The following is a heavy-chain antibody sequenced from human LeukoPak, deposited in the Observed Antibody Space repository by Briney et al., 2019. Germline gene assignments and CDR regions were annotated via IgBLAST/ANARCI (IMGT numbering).Heavy chain of an antibody. Sequence: GASVKVSCKASGCTFSSYTLSWVRQAPGRGPELMGRIIPIFDTADCTQKFQGRVTFTADKSTGTAFMELSSLRSEDTATYYCVRDYDTSGPQKTYLDFWGQGTLVTVSS. CDR2: IIPIFDTA. CDR1: GCTFSSYT. J-gene: IGHJ4*02. D-gene: IGHD3-22*01. V-gene: IGHV1-69*08. CDR3: VRDYDTSGPQKTYLDF.